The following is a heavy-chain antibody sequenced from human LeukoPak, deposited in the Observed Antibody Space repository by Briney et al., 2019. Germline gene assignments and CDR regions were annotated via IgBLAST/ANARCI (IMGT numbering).Heavy chain of an antibody. D-gene: IGHD2/OR15-2a*01. Sequence: SVKVSCKTSGDTFSSHVISWVRQAPGQGLEWMGRLFPLTGKLTYAPNFNGRVTFTADQSTTTVYMEMSSLKSNDTAVYYCTKDRPGSAIIFDYRGQGTLVTVS. CDR3: TKDRPGSAIIFDY. V-gene: IGHV1-69*04. J-gene: IGHJ4*02. CDR1: GDTFSSHV. CDR2: LFPLTGKL.